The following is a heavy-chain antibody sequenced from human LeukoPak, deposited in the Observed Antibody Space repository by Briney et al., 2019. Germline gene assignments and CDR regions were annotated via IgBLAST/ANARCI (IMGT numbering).Heavy chain of an antibody. V-gene: IGHV3-11*01. J-gene: IGHJ4*02. CDR3: VRHSGRAGGQ. CDR2: ISANGSDI. Sequence: GGSLRLSCATSGFRFGDHYMSWVRQAPGKGPEWISYISANGSDIAYANSVRGRFTISRDNAKNSLFLQMRSLRVEDTAVYHCVRHSGRAGGQWGQGTLVAVSS. D-gene: IGHD3-10*01. CDR1: GFRFGDHY.